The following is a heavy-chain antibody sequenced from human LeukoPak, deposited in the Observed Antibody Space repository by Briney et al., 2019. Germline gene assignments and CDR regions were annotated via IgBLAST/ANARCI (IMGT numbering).Heavy chain of an antibody. CDR2: FDPEDGET. CDR3: AHSCDSSGYPCAIPGNLFDP. J-gene: IGHJ5*02. Sequence: ASVKVSCKVSGYTLTELSMHWVRQAPGKGLEWRGGFDPEDGETIYAQKFQGRVTMTEDTSTDTAYMELSSLRAEDTVVYYCAHSCDSSGYPCAIPGNLFDPWGQGTLVTVSS. V-gene: IGHV1-24*01. D-gene: IGHD3-22*01. CDR1: GYTLTELS.